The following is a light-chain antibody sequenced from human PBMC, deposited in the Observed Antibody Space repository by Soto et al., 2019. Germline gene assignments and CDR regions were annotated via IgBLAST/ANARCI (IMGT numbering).Light chain of an antibody. CDR1: QTISNNY. CDR3: QQYVSSRT. V-gene: IGKV3-20*01. J-gene: IGKJ1*01. Sequence: EIVLTQSPGTLSLSPGKRATLSCRASQTISNNYLAWYQQKPGQAPRLLIYGASSRATGIPDRFSGSGSGTDFTLTISRPEPEDFAVFYCQQYVSSRTFGQGTKVEIK. CDR2: GAS.